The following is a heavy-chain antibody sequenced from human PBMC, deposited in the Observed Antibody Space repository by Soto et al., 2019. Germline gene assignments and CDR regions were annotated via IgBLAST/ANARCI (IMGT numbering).Heavy chain of an antibody. Sequence: ASVKVSCKASGCTFTSYDVNWVRQATGQGLEWMGWMNPNSGNTGYAQKFQGRVTMTRNTPISTAYMELSSLRSEDTAVYYCARERRCYDFWSGYSACYYYGMDVWGQGTTVTVS. J-gene: IGHJ6*02. CDR3: ARERRCYDFWSGYSACYYYGMDV. D-gene: IGHD3-3*01. CDR2: MNPNSGNT. V-gene: IGHV1-8*01. CDR1: GCTFTSYD.